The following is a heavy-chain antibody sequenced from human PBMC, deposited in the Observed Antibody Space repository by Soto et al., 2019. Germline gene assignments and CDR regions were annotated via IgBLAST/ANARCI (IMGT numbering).Heavy chain of an antibody. Sequence: QVQLQQWGAGLLKPSETLSLTCAVYGGSFSGYYWSWVRQPPGKGLEWIGEINHSGSTNYNPSLKCRVPISVDTSKSQFSLKLSSVTAADTAVYYCVSSGSFTWFDPWGQGTLVTVSS. CDR3: VSSGSFTWFDP. V-gene: IGHV4-34*01. J-gene: IGHJ5*02. CDR2: INHSGST. CDR1: GGSFSGYY. D-gene: IGHD3-10*01.